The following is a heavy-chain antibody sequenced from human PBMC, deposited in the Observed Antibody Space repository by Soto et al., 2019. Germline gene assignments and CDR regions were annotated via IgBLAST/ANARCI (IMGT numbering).Heavy chain of an antibody. D-gene: IGHD3-22*01. J-gene: IGHJ3*02. CDR1: GGSISSGDYY. CDR3: ARDLAYYYDSSDYQAAFDI. Sequence: SETLSLTCTVSGGSISSGDYYWSWIRQPPGKGLEWIGYIYYSGSTYYNPSLKSRVTISVDTSKNQFSLKLSSVTAADTAVYYCARDLAYYYDSSDYQAAFDIWGQGTMVTVSS. V-gene: IGHV4-30-4*02. CDR2: IYYSGST.